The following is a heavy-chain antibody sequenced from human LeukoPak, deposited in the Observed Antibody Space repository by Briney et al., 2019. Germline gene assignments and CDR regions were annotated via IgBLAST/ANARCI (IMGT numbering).Heavy chain of an antibody. Sequence: SETLSLTCAVYGGSFSGYYWSWIRQPPGKGLEWIGEINHSGSTNYNPSLKSRVTISVDTSKNQFSLKLSSVTAADTAVYYCARHARKRLTSNWDFWGQGTLVTVSS. CDR1: GGSFSGYY. CDR2: INHSGST. V-gene: IGHV4-34*01. CDR3: ARHARKRLTSNWDF. D-gene: IGHD2-2*01. J-gene: IGHJ4*02.